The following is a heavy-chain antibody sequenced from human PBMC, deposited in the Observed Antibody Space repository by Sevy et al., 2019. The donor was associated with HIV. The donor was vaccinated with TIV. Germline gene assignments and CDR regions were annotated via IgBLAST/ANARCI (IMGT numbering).Heavy chain of an antibody. V-gene: IGHV3-30*02. Sequence: GGSLRLSCAASGFIFSSFGMHWVRQAPGKGLEWVAFIHYKGSDKYYADAVKGRYTISRDNSKNTVHLQMSSLRAEDTAVYYCAKDYSTGWYGYYYGMDVRGQGTTVTVSS. CDR3: AKDYSTGWYGYYYGMDV. CDR2: IHYKGSDK. CDR1: GFIFSSFG. D-gene: IGHD6-19*01. J-gene: IGHJ6*02.